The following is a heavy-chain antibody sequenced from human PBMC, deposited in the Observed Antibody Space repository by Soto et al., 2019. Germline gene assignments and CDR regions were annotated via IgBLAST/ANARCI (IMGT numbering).Heavy chain of an antibody. Sequence: GGSLRLSCAASGFTFSSYGMHWVRQAPGKGLERVAVISYDGSNKYYADSVKGRFTISRDNSKNTLYLQMNSLRAEDTAVYYCAKDRRITIFGVVIDGMDVWGQGTTVTVSS. J-gene: IGHJ6*02. D-gene: IGHD3-3*01. CDR2: ISYDGSNK. V-gene: IGHV3-30*18. CDR3: AKDRRITIFGVVIDGMDV. CDR1: GFTFSSYG.